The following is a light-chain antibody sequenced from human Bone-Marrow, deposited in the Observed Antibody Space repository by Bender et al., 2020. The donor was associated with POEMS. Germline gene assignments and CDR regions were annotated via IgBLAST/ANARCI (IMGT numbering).Light chain of an antibody. V-gene: IGLV4-69*01. J-gene: IGLJ3*02. CDR1: SGHSSYA. Sequence: QLVLTQSPSASASLGASVKLTCTLSSGHSSYAIAWHQQQPEKGPRFLMKLNSDGSHTKGDGIPDRFSGSSSGPERYLTISSLQSEDEADYYCFFVTDNIGVFGGGTKLTVL. CDR3: FFVTDNIGV. CDR2: LNSDGSH.